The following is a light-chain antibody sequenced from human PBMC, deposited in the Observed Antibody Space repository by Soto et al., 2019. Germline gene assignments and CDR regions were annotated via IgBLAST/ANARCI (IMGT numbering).Light chain of an antibody. CDR1: SSDIGTYNY. Sequence: QSASVSGSPGQSITISCTGTSSDIGTYNYVSWYQQHPGQAPKLMIYDVSNRPSGVSDRFSGSKSGNTASLTISGLQAEDEADYYCYSCSRSSGTRYVFGTGTKLTVL. J-gene: IGLJ1*01. V-gene: IGLV2-14*03. CDR3: YSCSRSSGTRYV. CDR2: DVS.